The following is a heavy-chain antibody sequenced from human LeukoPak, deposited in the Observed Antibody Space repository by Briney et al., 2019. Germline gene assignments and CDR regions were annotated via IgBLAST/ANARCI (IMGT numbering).Heavy chain of an antibody. CDR2: INPSGGST. CDR3: ARDRVPNYYGGNSGPLDY. Sequence: ASVKVSCKASGYTFTSYYMHWVRQAPGQGLEWMGIINPSGGSTSYAQKFQGRVTMTRDMSTSTVYMELSSLRSEDTAVYYCARDRVPNYYGGNSGPLDYWGQGTLVTVSS. CDR1: GYTFTSYY. V-gene: IGHV1-46*01. J-gene: IGHJ4*02. D-gene: IGHD4-23*01.